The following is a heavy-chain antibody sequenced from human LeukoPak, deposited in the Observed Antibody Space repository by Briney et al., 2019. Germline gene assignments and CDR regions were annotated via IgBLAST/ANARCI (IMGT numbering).Heavy chain of an antibody. J-gene: IGHJ4*02. Sequence: ASVKVSCKASGYTXTGYYMHGVRRAPGQGLEWMGWSNSNSGGANYAQKFQGRVTMTRDTSISTAYMELSRLRSDDTAVYYCARSGIAAAGEPDFGYWGQGTLVTVSS. CDR1: GYTXTGYY. D-gene: IGHD6-13*01. CDR3: ARSGIAAAGEPDFGY. CDR2: SNSNSGGA. V-gene: IGHV1-2*02.